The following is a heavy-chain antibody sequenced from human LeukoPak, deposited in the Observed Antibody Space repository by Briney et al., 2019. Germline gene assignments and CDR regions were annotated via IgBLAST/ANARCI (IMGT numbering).Heavy chain of an antibody. V-gene: IGHV1-69*04. CDR2: IIPILGTA. Sequence: SVKVSCKASGGTFSSYAISWVRQAPGQGLEWMGRIIPILGTANYAQKFQGRVTITADKSTSTAYMELSSLRSEDTAVYYCAAPKDTMIVGGFDYWGQGTLVTVSS. D-gene: IGHD3-22*01. J-gene: IGHJ4*02. CDR1: GGTFSSYA. CDR3: AAPKDTMIVGGFDY.